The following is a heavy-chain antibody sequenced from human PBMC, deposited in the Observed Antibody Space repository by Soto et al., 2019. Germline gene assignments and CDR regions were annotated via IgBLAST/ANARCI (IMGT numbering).Heavy chain of an antibody. CDR2: IWYDGSNK. CDR1: GFTFSSYG. CDR3: AREAATTPKNYYYYGMDV. D-gene: IGHD1-1*01. Sequence: GGSLRLSCAASGFTFSSYGMHWVRQAPGKGLEWVAVIWYDGSNKYYADSVKGRFTISRDNSKNTLYLQMNSLRAEDTAVYYCAREAATTPKNYYYYGMDVWGQGTTVTVSS. V-gene: IGHV3-33*01. J-gene: IGHJ6*02.